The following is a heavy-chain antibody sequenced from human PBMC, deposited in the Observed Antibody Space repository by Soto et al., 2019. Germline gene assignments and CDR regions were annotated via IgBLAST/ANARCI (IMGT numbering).Heavy chain of an antibody. J-gene: IGHJ4*02. CDR3: ARDVPVHNWNDFYWGPGTHQSHFAY. CDR1: GFTFSSYG. Sequence: QVQLVESGGGVVQPERSLRLSCAASGFTFSSYGMHWVRQAPGKGLEWVAVIWYDGSNNHYADSVKGRFTISRDNYNNTLDRQMNGLRAQATVVYYCARDVPVHNWNDFYWGPGTHQSHFAYWGQGTLVTVSS. V-gene: IGHV3-33*01. D-gene: IGHD1-1*01. CDR2: IWYDGSNN.